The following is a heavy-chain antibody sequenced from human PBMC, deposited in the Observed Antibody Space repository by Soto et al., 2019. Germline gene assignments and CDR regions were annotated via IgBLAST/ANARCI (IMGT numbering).Heavy chain of an antibody. CDR2: IIPVVGGP. Sequence: QVQLVQSGAEVKKPGSSVRVACKTSGDIFNRYTISWVRQAPGLGLEWMGRIIPVVGGPSYAEKFRGRVTITADKATTSVYLEVRSLRSDDTATYYCARAEGGGGSWYAAWGQGTLVTVSS. J-gene: IGHJ5*02. D-gene: IGHD2-21*01. CDR1: GDIFNRYT. CDR3: ARAEGGGGSWYAA. V-gene: IGHV1-69*02.